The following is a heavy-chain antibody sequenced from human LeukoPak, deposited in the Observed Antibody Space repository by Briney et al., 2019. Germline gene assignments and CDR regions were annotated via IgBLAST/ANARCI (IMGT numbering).Heavy chain of an antibody. CDR2: INHSGST. J-gene: IGHJ3*02. Sequence: SETLSLTCAVYGGSFSGYYWSWIRQPPGKGLEWIGEINHSGSTNYNPFLKRRVTISVDTSKNQFSWKRSSVTAADTALDYCARGEYDYAWGSYSPNAVAMWGQGTMVTVSS. V-gene: IGHV4-34*01. CDR3: ARGEYDYAWGSYSPNAVAM. CDR1: GGSFSGYY. D-gene: IGHD3-16*01.